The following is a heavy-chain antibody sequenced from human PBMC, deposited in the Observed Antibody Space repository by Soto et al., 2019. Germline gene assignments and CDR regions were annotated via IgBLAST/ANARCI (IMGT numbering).Heavy chain of an antibody. Sequence: SVKVSCKASGGTFSSYAISWVRQAPGQGLEWMGGIIPIFGTANYAQKFQGRVTITADESTSTAYMELSSLRSEDTAVYYCARDLSPYSLWFVPWGQGTLVTVSS. D-gene: IGHD2-21*01. CDR1: GGTFSSYA. J-gene: IGHJ5*02. CDR3: ARDLSPYSLWFVP. V-gene: IGHV1-69*13. CDR2: IIPIFGTA.